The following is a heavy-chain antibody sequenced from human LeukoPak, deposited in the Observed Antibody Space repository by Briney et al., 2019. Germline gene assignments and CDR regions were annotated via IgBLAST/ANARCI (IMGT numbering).Heavy chain of an antibody. Sequence: SETQSLTCAVYGASFSYSYWSWIRQSPEKGLEWIGEINNSGSTSYNPSLNSRVIMSVDRSKNQFSLRLTSVTAADTAVYYCARGRYGPRLGNWGQGTLVTVSS. CDR3: ARGRYGPRLGN. CDR2: INNSGST. V-gene: IGHV4-34*01. CDR1: GASFSYSY. J-gene: IGHJ4*02. D-gene: IGHD3-16*01.